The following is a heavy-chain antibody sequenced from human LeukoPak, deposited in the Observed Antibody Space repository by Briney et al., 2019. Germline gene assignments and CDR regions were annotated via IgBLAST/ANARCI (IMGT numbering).Heavy chain of an antibody. Sequence: PGGSLRLSCAASGFTFTNYAMNWVRKAPGKGLEWVSAISGSGGSTYYADSVKGRFTISRDNSKNTLYLQMNSLRAEDTAVYYCAKTPTHYYDSSGYYPSGDYWGQGTLVTVSS. CDR2: ISGSGGST. D-gene: IGHD3-22*01. CDR1: GFTFTNYA. J-gene: IGHJ4*02. V-gene: IGHV3-23*01. CDR3: AKTPTHYYDSSGYYPSGDY.